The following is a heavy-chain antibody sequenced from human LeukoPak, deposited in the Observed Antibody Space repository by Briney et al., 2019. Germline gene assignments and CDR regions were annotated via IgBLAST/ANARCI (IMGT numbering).Heavy chain of an antibody. D-gene: IGHD6-19*01. V-gene: IGHV1-24*01. CDR3: ASGRSPKVAGLEGF. CDR2: FDSEDGET. Sequence: ASVKVSRKVSVYTLTELSMHWVRQAPGKGLEWVGGFDSEDGETIYAQKFQGRVTMTRDTSISTAYMELSSLTSADTAVYSCASGRSPKVAGLEGFWGQGNLVTVSS. J-gene: IGHJ4*02. CDR1: VYTLTELS.